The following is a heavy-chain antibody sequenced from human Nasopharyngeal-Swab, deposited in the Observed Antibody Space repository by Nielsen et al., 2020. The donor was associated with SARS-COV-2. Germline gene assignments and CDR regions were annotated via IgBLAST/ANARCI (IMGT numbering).Heavy chain of an antibody. CDR1: GGSISSSSYY. V-gene: IGHV4-39*07. D-gene: IGHD3-10*01. CDR2: IYYSGST. Sequence: SETLSLTCTVSGGSISSSSYYWGWIRQPPGKGLEWIGSIYYSGSTYYNPSLKSRVTISVDTSKNQFSLKLSSVTAADTAVYYCARERGRGGIWNYYYYYMDVWDKGTTVTVSS. J-gene: IGHJ6*03. CDR3: ARERGRGGIWNYYYYYMDV.